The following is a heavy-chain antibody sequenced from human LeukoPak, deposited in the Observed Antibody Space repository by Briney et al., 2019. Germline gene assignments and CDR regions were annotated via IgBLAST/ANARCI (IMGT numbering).Heavy chain of an antibody. CDR3: ASPIVGALSRDY. D-gene: IGHD1-26*01. V-gene: IGHV3-53*01. CDR1: GFTVSSNY. CDR2: IYSGGST. Sequence: PGGSLRFSCAASGFTVSSNYMSWVRQAPGKGLEWVSVIYSGGSTYYADSVKGRFTISRDNSKNTLYLQMNSLRAEDTAVYYCASPIVGALSRDYWGQGTLVTVSS. J-gene: IGHJ4*02.